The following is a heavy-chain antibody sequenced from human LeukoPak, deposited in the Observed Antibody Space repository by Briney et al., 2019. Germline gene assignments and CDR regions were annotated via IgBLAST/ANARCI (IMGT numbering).Heavy chain of an antibody. V-gene: IGHV1-24*01. CDR3: ATGYDSSGYYDY. D-gene: IGHD3-22*01. Sequence: ASVKVSCKVSGYTLTELSMHWVRQAPGKGLEWMGGFDPEDGETIYAQKFQGRVTMTKDTSTDTAYMELSSLRSEDTAVYYCATGYDSSGYYDYWGQGTLVTVSS. CDR2: FDPEDGET. CDR1: GYTLTELS. J-gene: IGHJ4*02.